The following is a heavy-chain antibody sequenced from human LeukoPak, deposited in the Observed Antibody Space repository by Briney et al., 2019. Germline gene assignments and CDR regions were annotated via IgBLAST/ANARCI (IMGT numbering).Heavy chain of an antibody. CDR2: IIPIFGTA. CDR3: ARDGYWSGLDRGWWYMDV. J-gene: IGHJ6*03. CDR1: GGTFSSYA. Sequence: SVKVSCKASGGTFSSYAISWVRQAPGQGLEWMGRIIPIFGTANYAQKFQGRVTITADESTSTAYMELSSLRSEDTAVYYCARDGYWSGLDRGWWYMDVWGKGTTVTVSS. D-gene: IGHD3-3*01. V-gene: IGHV1-69*13.